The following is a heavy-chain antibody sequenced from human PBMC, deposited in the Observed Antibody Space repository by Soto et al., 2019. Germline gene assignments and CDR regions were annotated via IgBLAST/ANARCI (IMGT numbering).Heavy chain of an antibody. V-gene: IGHV1-2*02. D-gene: IGHD3-3*01. J-gene: IGHJ5*02. Sequence: QVQLVQSGAEVKKPGASVKVSCRASGYTFTGYFMHWVRQAPGQGLEWMGWINPNSGATKYAQKLQGRVTMSRDTSIRTAYMELSGLRSDATAVYYCARGGGTILAPLPWGQGTLVTVSS. CDR3: ARGGGTILAPLP. CDR1: GYTFTGYF. CDR2: INPNSGAT.